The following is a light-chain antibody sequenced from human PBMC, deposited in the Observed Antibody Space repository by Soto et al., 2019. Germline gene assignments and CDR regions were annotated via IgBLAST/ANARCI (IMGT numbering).Light chain of an antibody. V-gene: IGLV2-11*01. CDR1: SSDVGGYNY. CDR2: DVS. CDR3: AAWDDSLNGYV. J-gene: IGLJ1*01. Sequence: QSALTQPRSVSGSPGQSVTISCTGTSSDVGGYNYVSWYQQHPGKAPKLMIYDVSKLPSGVPDRFSGSKSGNTASLTISGLQAEDEADYYCAAWDDSLNGYVFGTGTKLTVL.